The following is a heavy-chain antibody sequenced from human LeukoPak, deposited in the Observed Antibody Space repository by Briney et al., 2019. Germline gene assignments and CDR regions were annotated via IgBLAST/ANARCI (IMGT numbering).Heavy chain of an antibody. CDR3: AKVNYYDSSGAFDI. CDR2: ISGSGGST. J-gene: IGHJ3*02. Sequence: GGSLDLSCEALGFTFSSYPMGWVRQPPGKGWEWVSPISGSGGSTYYADSVKGRFTISRDNSKNTLYLQMNSLRAEDTAVYYCAKVNYYDSSGAFDIWGQGTMVTVSS. CDR1: GFTFSSYP. D-gene: IGHD3-22*01. V-gene: IGHV3-23*01.